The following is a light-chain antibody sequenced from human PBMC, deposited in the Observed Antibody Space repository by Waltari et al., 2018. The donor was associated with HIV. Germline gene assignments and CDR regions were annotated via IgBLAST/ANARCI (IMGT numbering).Light chain of an antibody. J-gene: IGKJ4*01. CDR2: DAS. Sequence: AIHLTQSPSSLSASVGDSVTTTCRASQDISGALAWYQQKPGKPPKLLIHDASILETGVPSKFSGSGAGADFTLTISSLQPEDFATYYCQQFNSYPLTFGAGTKVEIK. CDR3: QQFNSYPLT. V-gene: IGKV1-13*02. CDR1: QDISGA.